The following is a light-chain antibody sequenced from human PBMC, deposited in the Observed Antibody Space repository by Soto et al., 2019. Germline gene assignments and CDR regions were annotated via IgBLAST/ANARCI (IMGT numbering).Light chain of an antibody. CDR3: QQYNSYPYT. J-gene: IGKJ3*01. V-gene: IGKV1-5*03. CDR2: KAS. CDR1: QSISSW. Sequence: DIQMTQSPSTLSASVGDRVTITCRASQSISSWLAWYQQKPGKAPKLLIYKASSLESEVPSRFSGSGSGTEFTHTISSLQPDDFATYYCQQYNSYPYTFGPGTKVDIK.